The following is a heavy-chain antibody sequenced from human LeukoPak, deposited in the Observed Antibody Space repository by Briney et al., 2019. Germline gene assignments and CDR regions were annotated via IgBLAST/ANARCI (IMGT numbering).Heavy chain of an antibody. D-gene: IGHD3-22*01. CDR2: ISAYNGNT. V-gene: IGHV1-18*01. J-gene: IGHJ4*02. Sequence: GASVKVSCKASGYTFTSYGISWVRQAPGQGLEWMGWISAYNGNTNYAQKLQGRVTMTTDTSTSTAYMELRSLRSDDTAVYYCARVKYYYDSSGYYHTSSGYFDYWGQGTPVTVSS. CDR3: ARVKYYYDSSGYYHTSSGYFDY. CDR1: GYTFTSYG.